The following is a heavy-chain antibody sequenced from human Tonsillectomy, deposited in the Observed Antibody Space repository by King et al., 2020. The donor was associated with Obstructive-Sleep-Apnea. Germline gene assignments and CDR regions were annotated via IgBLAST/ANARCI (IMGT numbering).Heavy chain of an antibody. V-gene: IGHV3-13*01. D-gene: IGHD1-26*01. CDR3: GRYRRRVGIDY. Sequence: VQLVESGGGLVQPGGSLRLSCAVSEFTYSKDDMHWVRQATGKGLEWVSAIDSAGDTYYADSVKGRFTIFRDIAKNSFFLQMKSLRVGDTAVYYCGRYRRRVGIDYWGQGSLVIVSS. CDR1: EFTYSKDD. J-gene: IGHJ4*02. CDR2: IDSAGDT.